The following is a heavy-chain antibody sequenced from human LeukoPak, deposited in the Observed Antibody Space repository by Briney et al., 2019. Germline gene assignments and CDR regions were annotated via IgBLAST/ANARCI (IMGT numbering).Heavy chain of an antibody. CDR3: ARWTTVTTGGFRY. CDR1: GFTFSSYN. J-gene: IGHJ4*02. CDR2: ISSSSSTI. V-gene: IGHV3-48*01. D-gene: IGHD4-11*01. Sequence: PGGSLTLSCAASGFTFSSYNMNCVRQAPGKGLEWVSYISSSSSTIYYADPVKGRFTISRDNAKNSLYLQMNRLRAEDTAVYYCARWTTVTTGGFRYWGQGTLVTVSS.